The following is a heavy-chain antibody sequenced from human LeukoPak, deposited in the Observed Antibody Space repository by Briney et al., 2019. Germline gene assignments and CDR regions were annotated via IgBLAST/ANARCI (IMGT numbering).Heavy chain of an antibody. J-gene: IGHJ4*02. D-gene: IGHD3-10*01. CDR1: GYTFTSYG. CDR3: ARDGLRGLFDY. CDR2: ISAYDGNT. Sequence: GASVKVSCKASGYTFTSYGISWVRQAPGQGVEGMGWISAYDGNTNYAQKLQGRVTITTDTSRTKAYMELRRLKSDDTPVYYSARDGLRGLFDYWGQGTMVTVCS. V-gene: IGHV1-18*01.